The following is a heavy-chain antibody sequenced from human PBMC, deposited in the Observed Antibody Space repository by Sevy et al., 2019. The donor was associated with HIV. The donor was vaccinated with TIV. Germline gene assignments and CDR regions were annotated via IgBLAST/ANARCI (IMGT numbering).Heavy chain of an antibody. J-gene: IGHJ6*02. Sequence: GGSLRLSCAASGFTFSSYAMHWVRQAPGKGLEWVAIISYDGSNKYYTDSVKGRFTISRDNSNNTLYLQMNSLRAEDTAVYYSAKFRWVGEVPSIGIDVWGQGAMVTVSS. CDR3: AKFRWVGEVPSIGIDV. V-gene: IGHV3-30*04. CDR2: ISYDGSNK. D-gene: IGHD3-10*01. CDR1: GFTFSSYA.